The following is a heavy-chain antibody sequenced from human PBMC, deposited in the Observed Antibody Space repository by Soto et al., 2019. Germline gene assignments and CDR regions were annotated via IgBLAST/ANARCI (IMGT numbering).Heavy chain of an antibody. Sequence: GGFLRLRSAVAECTCNIYGIHCVLKAPVKGLVWVSRINSGGSTYYADSVKGRFTISRDNSKNTLYLQMNSLRAEDTAVYYCAKEDNYYGSGSYSQLDYWGQGTLVSVSS. CDR3: AKEDNYYGSGSYSQLDY. CDR1: ECTCNIYG. CDR2: INSGGST. D-gene: IGHD3-10*01. V-gene: IGHV3-23*01. J-gene: IGHJ4*02.